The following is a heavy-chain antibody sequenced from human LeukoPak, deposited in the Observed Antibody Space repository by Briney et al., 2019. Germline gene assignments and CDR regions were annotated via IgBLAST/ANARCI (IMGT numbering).Heavy chain of an antibody. CDR2: ISYDGSNK. D-gene: IGHD6-19*01. V-gene: IGHV3-30-3*01. CDR3: ARDKYSSGWYEGYFDY. Sequence: GGSLRLSCAASGFTFSSYAMHWVRQASGKGLEWVAVISYDGSNKYYADSVKGRFTISRDNSKNTLYLQMNSLRAEDTAVYYCARDKYSSGWYEGYFDYWGQGTLVTVSS. J-gene: IGHJ4*02. CDR1: GFTFSSYA.